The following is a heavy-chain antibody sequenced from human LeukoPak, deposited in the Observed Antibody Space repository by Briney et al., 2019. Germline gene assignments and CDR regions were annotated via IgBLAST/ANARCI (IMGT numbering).Heavy chain of an antibody. CDR3: ARPDYGGNSEFDY. J-gene: IGHJ4*02. CDR2: IYPGDSDT. V-gene: IGHV5-51*01. Sequence: GVCGKISCTASAYSSTSYCIGCVGHTPRKGLEWMGSIYPGDSDTTYSPSSQGRVTTSSDKSNSTAYLQWSSLKASDTAMYYYARPDYGGNSEFDYGRRGTLVTVST. CDR1: AYSSTSYC. D-gene: IGHD4-23*01.